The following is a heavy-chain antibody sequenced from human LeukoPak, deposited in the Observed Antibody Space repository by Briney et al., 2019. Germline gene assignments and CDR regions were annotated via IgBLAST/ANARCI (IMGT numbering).Heavy chain of an antibody. D-gene: IGHD5-18*01. CDR3: ARGAHTSGLRYFDY. Sequence: PSETLSLTCTVSGGSISSSSYYWGWIRQPPGKGLEWIGSIYYSGSTYYNPSLKSRVTISVDTSKNQFSLKLSSVTAADTAVYYCARGAHTSGLRYFDYWGQGTLVSVSS. J-gene: IGHJ4*02. CDR2: IYYSGST. CDR1: GGSISSSSYY. V-gene: IGHV4-39*07.